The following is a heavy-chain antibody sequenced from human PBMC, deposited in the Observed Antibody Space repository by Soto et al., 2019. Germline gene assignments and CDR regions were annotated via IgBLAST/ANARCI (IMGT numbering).Heavy chain of an antibody. CDR1: GFTFSSYA. Sequence: GGSLRLSCAASGFTFSSYAMSWVRQAPGKGLEWVSAISGSGGSTYYADSVKGRFTISRDNSKNTLYLQMNSLRAEDTAVYYCAKDLGRRFGELFNWFDPWGQGTLVTVSS. J-gene: IGHJ5*02. CDR2: ISGSGGST. CDR3: AKDLGRRFGELFNWFDP. V-gene: IGHV3-23*01. D-gene: IGHD3-10*01.